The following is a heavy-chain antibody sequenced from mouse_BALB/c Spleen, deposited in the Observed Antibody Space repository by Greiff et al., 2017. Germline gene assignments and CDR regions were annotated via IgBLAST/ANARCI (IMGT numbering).Heavy chain of an antibody. V-gene: IGHV5-17*02. D-gene: IGHD2-1*01. J-gene: IGHJ4*01. CDR3: ARADYGNYDGGAMDY. CDR1: GFTFSSFG. CDR2: ISSGSSTI. Sequence: VQLVESGGGLVQPGGSRKLSCAASGFTFSSFGMHWVRQAPEKGLEWVAYISSGSSTIYYADTVKGRFTISRDNPKNTLFLQMTSLRSEDTAMYYCARADYGNYDGGAMDYWGQGTSVTVSS.